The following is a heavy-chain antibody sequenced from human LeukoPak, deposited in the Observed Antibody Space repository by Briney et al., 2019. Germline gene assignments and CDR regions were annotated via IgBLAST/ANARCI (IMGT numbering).Heavy chain of an antibody. CDR1: GFTFSNYY. CDR2: ISTSGSTI. Sequence: GGSLRLSCAASGFTFSNYYMSWIRQAPGKGLEWVSHISTSGSTIYYADSVKGRFTISRDNAKNSLYLQMNSLRAEDTVVYYCARSLISRGSGSYSSDYWGQGTLVTVSS. CDR3: ARSLISRGSGSYSSDY. D-gene: IGHD3-10*01. V-gene: IGHV3-11*04. J-gene: IGHJ4*02.